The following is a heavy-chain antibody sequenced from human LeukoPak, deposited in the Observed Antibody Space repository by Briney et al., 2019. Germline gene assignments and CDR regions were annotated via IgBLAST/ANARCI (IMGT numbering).Heavy chain of an antibody. CDR3: ASIEMATIE. CDR1: GFTFSSYA. Sequence: QPGRSLRLSCAASGFTFSSYAMHWVRQAPGKGLEWVAVISYDGSNKYYADSVKGRFTISRDNSKNTLYLQMNSLRAEDTAVYYCASIEMATIEWGQGTLVTVSS. CDR2: ISYDGSNK. D-gene: IGHD5-24*01. V-gene: IGHV3-30*01. J-gene: IGHJ4*02.